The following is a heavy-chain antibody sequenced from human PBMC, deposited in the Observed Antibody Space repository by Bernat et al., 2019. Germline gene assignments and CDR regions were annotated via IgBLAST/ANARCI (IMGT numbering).Heavy chain of an antibody. CDR2: IFSNDEK. CDR3: ARMTDYYGSGSYYPGPRRRLDY. D-gene: IGHD3-10*01. CDR1: GFSLSNARMG. J-gene: IGHJ4*02. Sequence: QVTLKESGPVLVKPTETLTLTCTVSGFSLSNARMGVSWIRQPPGKALEWLAHIFSNDEKSYSTSLKSRLTISKDTSKSQVVLTMTNMDPVDTATYYCARMTDYYGSGSYYPGPRRRLDYWGQGTLVTVSS. V-gene: IGHV2-26*01.